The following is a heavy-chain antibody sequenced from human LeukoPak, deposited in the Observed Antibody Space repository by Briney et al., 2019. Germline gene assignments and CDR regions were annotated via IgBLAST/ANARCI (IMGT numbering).Heavy chain of an antibody. J-gene: IGHJ4*02. Sequence: GGSLRLSCAASGFTFDDYAMHWVRQAPGKGLEWFSGISWNSGSIGYADSVKGRFTISRDNAKNSLYLQMNSLRAEDTALYYCAKDLGMATTYYFDYWGQGTLVTVSS. CDR2: ISWNSGSI. V-gene: IGHV3-9*01. CDR3: AKDLGMATTYYFDY. D-gene: IGHD5-24*01. CDR1: GFTFDDYA.